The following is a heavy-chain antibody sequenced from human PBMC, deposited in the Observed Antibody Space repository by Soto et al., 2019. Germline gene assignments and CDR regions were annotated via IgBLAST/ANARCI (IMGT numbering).Heavy chain of an antibody. D-gene: IGHD3-10*01. CDR1: GYTFTSYY. CDR3: ARDRGSTMVRGVNYTLPTIDYYYYYMDV. Sequence: ASVKVSCKASGYTFTSYYMHWVRQAPGQGLEWMGIINPSGGSTSYAQKFQGRVTMTRDTSTSTVYMELSSLRSEDTAVYYCARDRGSTMVRGVNYTLPTIDYYYYYMDVWGKGTTVTVSS. V-gene: IGHV1-46*03. CDR2: INPSGGST. J-gene: IGHJ6*03.